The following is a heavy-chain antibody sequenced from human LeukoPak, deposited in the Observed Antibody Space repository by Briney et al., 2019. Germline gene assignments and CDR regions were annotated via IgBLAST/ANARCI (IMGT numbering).Heavy chain of an antibody. J-gene: IGHJ4*02. V-gene: IGHV3-11*05. Sequence: GGSLRLSCAGSGFIFSGFYINWIRQSPGKGLEWLAYISPDGSYTTYGDSVKGRFVISRDNAKNSVSLQINSLRVEDTALYFCASDQVSGVFDYWGQGARVTVS. CDR2: ISPDGSYT. CDR3: ASDQVSGVFDY. D-gene: IGHD5/OR15-5a*01. CDR1: GFIFSGFY.